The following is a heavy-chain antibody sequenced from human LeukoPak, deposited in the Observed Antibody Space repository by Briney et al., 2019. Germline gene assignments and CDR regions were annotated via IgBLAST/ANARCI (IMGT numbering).Heavy chain of an antibody. CDR2: IIPIFGTA. D-gene: IGHD1-1*01. CDR1: GGTFSSYA. Sequence: ASVKVSCKASGGTFSSYAISWVRQAPGQGLERMGGIIPIFGTANYAQKFQGRVTITTDESTSTAYMELSSLRSEDTAVYYCARERGTTGTVPYYYYYYMDVWGKGTTVTVSS. V-gene: IGHV1-69*05. J-gene: IGHJ6*03. CDR3: ARERGTTGTVPYYYYYYMDV.